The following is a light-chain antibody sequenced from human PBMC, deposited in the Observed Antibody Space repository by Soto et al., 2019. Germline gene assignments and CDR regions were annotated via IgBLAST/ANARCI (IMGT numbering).Light chain of an antibody. CDR2: AAS. V-gene: IGKV3-20*01. Sequence: PGERATLSCSASQNVRSSSLAWYQQKPGQAPRLLIYAASTRVTGVADRFSCSGSGTDFTLTISRLEAEDFAVYHCQQYGDSITFGGGTKVDIK. J-gene: IGKJ4*01. CDR3: QQYGDSIT. CDR1: QNVRSSS.